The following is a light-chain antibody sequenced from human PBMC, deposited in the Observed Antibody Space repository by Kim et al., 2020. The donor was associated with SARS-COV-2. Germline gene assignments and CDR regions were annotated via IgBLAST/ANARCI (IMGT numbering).Light chain of an antibody. CDR2: DAS. CDR1: QSVSRW. J-gene: IGKJ5*01. Sequence: GDRVTSTCRASQSVSRWLAWYQQKPGKVPRLLIYDASSLGSGVPSRFSGSGSGTEFTLTISSLQPDDFATYSCQQYNTYSTFGQGTRLEIK. CDR3: QQYNTYST. V-gene: IGKV1-5*01.